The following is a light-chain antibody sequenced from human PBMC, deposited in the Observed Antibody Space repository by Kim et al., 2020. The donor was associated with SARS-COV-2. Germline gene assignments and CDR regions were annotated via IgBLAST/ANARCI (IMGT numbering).Light chain of an antibody. J-gene: IGKJ5*01. V-gene: IGKV3-11*01. CDR3: QQRSNCPTIS. CDR2: DAS. Sequence: SPGESATLSCRARQSISTYLSWFQQKPGQAPRLLIFDASKTATGIPARFSGSGSGTDFTLTISSLEPEDFAVYYCQQRSNCPTISFGQGTRLEIK. CDR1: QSISTY.